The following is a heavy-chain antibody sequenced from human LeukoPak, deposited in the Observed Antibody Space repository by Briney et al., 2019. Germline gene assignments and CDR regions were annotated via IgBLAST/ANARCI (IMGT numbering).Heavy chain of an antibody. CDR3: AKDLDYGGNSGIDY. J-gene: IGHJ4*02. Sequence: QSGGSLRLSCAASGFTFSSYEMNWVRQAPGKGLEWVSGINWNSGSIGYADSVKGRFTISRDNAKNSLYLQMNSLRAEDMALYYCAKDLDYGGNSGIDYWGQGTLVTVSS. D-gene: IGHD4-23*01. V-gene: IGHV3-9*03. CDR2: INWNSGSI. CDR1: GFTFSSYE.